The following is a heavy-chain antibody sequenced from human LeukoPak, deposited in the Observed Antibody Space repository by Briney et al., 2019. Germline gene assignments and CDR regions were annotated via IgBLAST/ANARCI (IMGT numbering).Heavy chain of an antibody. CDR3: ESAKGYCSSWFDY. CDR2: IYHSGST. CDR1: GYSISSGYY. Sequence: PSETLCLTCAASGYSISSGYYWGWLQQPPGKRLWVTGSIYHSGSTYYNPSLKSRVTISVDTSKNKITLKLNTVTAADTAVYYCESAKGYCSSWFDYWGQRTLVTVSS. D-gene: IGHD6-13*01. V-gene: IGHV4-38-2*01. J-gene: IGHJ4*02.